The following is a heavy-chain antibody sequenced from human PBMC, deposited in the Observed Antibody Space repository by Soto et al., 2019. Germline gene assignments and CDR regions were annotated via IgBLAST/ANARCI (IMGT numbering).Heavy chain of an antibody. CDR3: ARDGGDCGYRLSYYYYIGLDV. D-gene: IGHD5-12*01. CDR1: GYDFSSYA. J-gene: IGHJ6*02. Sequence: QVQLVQSGSEEKQPGASVRLACKASGYDFSSYAMHWVRQAPGQRLEWMGWINIGSGNTEYSQTFQDRITITRDTSSSTVYMDLNSLKSEDTAVYYCARDGGDCGYRLSYYYYIGLDVWGQGTMVTVSS. V-gene: IGHV1-3*05. CDR2: INIGSGNT.